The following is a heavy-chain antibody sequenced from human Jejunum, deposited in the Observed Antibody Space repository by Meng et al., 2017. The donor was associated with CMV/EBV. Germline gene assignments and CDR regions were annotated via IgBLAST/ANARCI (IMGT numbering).Heavy chain of an antibody. CDR1: GFIVRSNY. J-gene: IGHJ4*02. Sequence: VPLWDAGVALVPPWGSLRPACSASGFIVRSNYRSWVRHAPGKGLEWVSVIYSGGGTYYADSVKGRFIISRENSKNTLYVQMNSLRGDDTAVYYCAGGDCSSGSCALDYWGRGTLVTVSS. D-gene: IGHD2-15*01. V-gene: IGHV3-66*01. CDR3: AGGDCSSGSCALDY. CDR2: IYSGGGT.